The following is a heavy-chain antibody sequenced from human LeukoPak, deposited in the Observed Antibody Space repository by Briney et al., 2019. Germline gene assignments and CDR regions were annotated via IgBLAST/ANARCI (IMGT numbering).Heavy chain of an antibody. CDR2: IHPGDSDT. J-gene: IGHJ6*02. V-gene: IGHV5-51*01. Sequence: GGSLQISCQGSGSSFSSYWIGWVRPVAGKGLEGMGIIHPGDSDTRYSPSFQGQVTISVDKSISTAYLQWSSLKASDTAIFYCARAGTGYYVMDVWGQGTTVTVSS. CDR1: GSSFSSYW. D-gene: IGHD3-10*01. CDR3: ARAGTGYYVMDV.